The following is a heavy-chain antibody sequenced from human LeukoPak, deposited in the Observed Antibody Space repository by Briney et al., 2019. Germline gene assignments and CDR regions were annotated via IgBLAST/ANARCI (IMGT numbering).Heavy chain of an antibody. V-gene: IGHV4-59*08. J-gene: IGHJ4*02. Sequence: SETLSLTCTVSGDSISRYYWSWIRQSPGKGLEWIGYIFYSGISNYNPSLKSRVTISLDTSKNRFFLTLSSVTAADTAVYYCARRRGYSNKEAFDYWGQGTLVTVSS. CDR2: IFYSGIS. CDR1: GDSISRYY. CDR3: ARRRGYSNKEAFDY. D-gene: IGHD4-11*01.